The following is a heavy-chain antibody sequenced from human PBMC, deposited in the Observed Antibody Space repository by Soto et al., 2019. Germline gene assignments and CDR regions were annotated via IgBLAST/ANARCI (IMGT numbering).Heavy chain of an antibody. CDR1: GGSISSYY. V-gene: IGHV4-59*01. CDR3: ARLQGVLGYFDWLFFDP. Sequence: SETLSLTCTVSGGSISSYYWSWIRQPPGKGLEWIGYIYYSGSTNYNPSLKSRVTISVDTSKNQCSLKLSSVTAADTAVYYCARLQGVLGYFDWLFFDPWGEGTLVTVSS. CDR2: IYYSGST. D-gene: IGHD3-9*01. J-gene: IGHJ5*02.